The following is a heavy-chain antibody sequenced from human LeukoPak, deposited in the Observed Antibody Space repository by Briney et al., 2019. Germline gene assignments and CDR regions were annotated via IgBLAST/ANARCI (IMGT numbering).Heavy chain of an antibody. CDR2: ISSNGGST. Sequence: GGSLRLSCSASGFTFSSYAMHWVRQAPGKGLEYVSAISSNGGSTYYADSVKGRFTISRDNSKNTLYLQMSSLRAEDTAVYYCAKAAKVAAAPYYGMDVWGQGTTVTVSS. CDR3: AKAAKVAAAPYYGMDV. D-gene: IGHD6-13*01. J-gene: IGHJ6*02. V-gene: IGHV3-64D*06. CDR1: GFTFSSYA.